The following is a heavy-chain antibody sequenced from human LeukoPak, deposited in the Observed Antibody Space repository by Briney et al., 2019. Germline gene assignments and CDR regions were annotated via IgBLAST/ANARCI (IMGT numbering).Heavy chain of an antibody. J-gene: IGHJ4*02. V-gene: IGHV4-39*07. D-gene: IGHD3-10*01. Sequence: SETLSLTCTVSGGSISSSSYYWGWIRQPPGKGLEWIGSIYYSGSTYYNPSLKSRVTISVDTSKNQFSLKLTSVTAADTAVYYCARGETPGSFFDYWGQGTLVTVSS. CDR1: GGSISSSSYY. CDR3: ARGETPGSFFDY. CDR2: IYYSGST.